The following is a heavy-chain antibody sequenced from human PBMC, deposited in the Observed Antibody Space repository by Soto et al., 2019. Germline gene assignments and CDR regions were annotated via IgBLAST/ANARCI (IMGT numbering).Heavy chain of an antibody. D-gene: IGHD1-7*01. J-gene: IGHJ4*02. V-gene: IGHV3-30*03. CDR3: ASGITGTTSVY. CDR1: GFTFSSYG. Sequence: GGSLRLTCAASGFTFSSYGMHWVRQAPGKGLEWVAVISYDGSNKYYADSVKGRFTISRDNSKNTLYLQMNSLRAEDTAVYYCASGITGTTSVYWGQGTLVTVSS. CDR2: ISYDGSNK.